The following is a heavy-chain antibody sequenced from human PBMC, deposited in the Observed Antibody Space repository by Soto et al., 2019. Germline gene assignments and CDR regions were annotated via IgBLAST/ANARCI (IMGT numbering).Heavy chain of an antibody. V-gene: IGHV1-18*01. CDR1: GYSLSNHG. CDR3: ATRTLLLYFHH. Sequence: GASVKVSCKASGYSLSNHGITWVRQAPGQGLEWMGWISGSNGNTRYAQRFQGRVTVTTDTSTSTAYMELRSLRSDDTAVYFCATRTLLLYFHHWGQGTLVTVSS. CDR2: ISGSNGNT. J-gene: IGHJ1*01. D-gene: IGHD1-1*01.